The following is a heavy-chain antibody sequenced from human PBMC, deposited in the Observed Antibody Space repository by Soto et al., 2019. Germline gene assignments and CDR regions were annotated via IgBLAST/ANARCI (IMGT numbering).Heavy chain of an antibody. J-gene: IGHJ4*02. CDR1: GASTVSHYH. V-gene: IGHV4-31*02. CDR3: ALALGPTTGLDY. D-gene: IGHD1-26*01. Sequence: SETRSLTCSVSGASTVSHYHWTFIRQPPGKGLEWMGYIFNSGTTFYNPSLTSRLSISMDTSGNHFSLELRSVTAADTAVYYCALALGPTTGLDYWGQGTLVTVSS. CDR2: IFNSGTT.